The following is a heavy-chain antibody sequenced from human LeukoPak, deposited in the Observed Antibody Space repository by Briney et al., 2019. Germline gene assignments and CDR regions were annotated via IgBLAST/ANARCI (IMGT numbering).Heavy chain of an antibody. CDR2: IYYSGST. V-gene: IGHV4-39*01. Sequence: SETLSLTCTVSGGSISSSSYYWGWIRQPPGKGLEWIGSIYYSGSTYYNPSLKSRVTISVDTSKNQFSLKLSSATAAGTAVNYCARQGGWDSSGYYQIDYWGQGTLVTVSS. CDR3: ARQGGWDSSGYYQIDY. J-gene: IGHJ4*02. CDR1: GGSISSSSYY. D-gene: IGHD3-22*01.